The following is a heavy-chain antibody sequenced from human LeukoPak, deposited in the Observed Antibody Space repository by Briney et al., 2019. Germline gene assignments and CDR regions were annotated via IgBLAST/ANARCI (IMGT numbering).Heavy chain of an antibody. CDR1: GFTFSDHA. V-gene: IGHV3-72*01. J-gene: IGHJ4*02. CDR2: IRNIANSYTT. CDR3: TRLVGAND. D-gene: IGHD1-26*01. Sequence: GGSLRLSCAASGFTFSDHAMDWVRQAPGKGLEWVGRIRNIANSYTTEYAASVQGRFTVSRDDSKNSLYLQMNSMKTEDTAVYYCTRLVGANDWGQGTLVTVSS.